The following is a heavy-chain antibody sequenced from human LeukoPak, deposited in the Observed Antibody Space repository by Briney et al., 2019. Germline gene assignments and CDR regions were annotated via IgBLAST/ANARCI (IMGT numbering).Heavy chain of an antibody. D-gene: IGHD2-2*01. J-gene: IGHJ4*02. CDR1: GYRFTSYW. CDR3: ALGLGYCSSTSCQLFDY. Sequence: GASLKISCKGSGYRFTSYWIGWVRPMPGKGLEWMGIIYPGDSDTRYSPSFQGQVTISADKSISTAYLQWSSLKASDTAMYYCALGLGYCSSTSCQLFDYWGQGTLVTVSS. V-gene: IGHV5-51*01. CDR2: IYPGDSDT.